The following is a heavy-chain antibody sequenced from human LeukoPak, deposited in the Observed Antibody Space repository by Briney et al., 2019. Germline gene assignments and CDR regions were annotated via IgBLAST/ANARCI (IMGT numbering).Heavy chain of an antibody. D-gene: IGHD1-26*01. CDR1: GGTFGSYA. Sequence: ASVKVSCKASGGTFGSYAISWVRQAPGQGLEWMGRIIPILGIANYAQKFQGRVTITADKSTSTAYMELSSLRSEDTAVYYCARVRAGATTSGAFDIWGQGTMVTVSS. J-gene: IGHJ3*02. CDR3: ARVRAGATTSGAFDI. V-gene: IGHV1-69*04. CDR2: IIPILGIA.